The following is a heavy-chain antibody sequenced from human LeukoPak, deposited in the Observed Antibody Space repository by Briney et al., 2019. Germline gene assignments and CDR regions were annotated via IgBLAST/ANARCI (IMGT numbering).Heavy chain of an antibody. CDR3: ASVRTYYYDSSGNYYYFDY. V-gene: IGHV4-31*03. D-gene: IGHD3-22*01. Sequence: PSETLSLTCTVSGGSISSGGYYWSWIRQHPGKGLEWIGYIYYSGSTYYNPSLKSRVTISVDTSKNQFSLKLSSVTAADTAVYYCASVRTYYYDSSGNYYYFDYWGQGTLVTVSS. CDR2: IYYSGST. CDR1: GGSISSGGYY. J-gene: IGHJ4*02.